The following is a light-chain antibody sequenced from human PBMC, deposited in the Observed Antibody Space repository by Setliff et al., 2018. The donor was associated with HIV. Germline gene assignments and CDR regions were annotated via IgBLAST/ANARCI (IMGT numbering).Light chain of an antibody. V-gene: IGLV1-51*01. CDR3: GTWDSSLSAYV. CDR2: DNT. CDR1: DSNIGNNNY. Sequence: QSVLTQPPSVSAAPGQKVTISCSGSDSNIGNNNYVSWYQQLPGTAPKLLIYDNTKRPSGIPDRFSGSKSGTSATLGITGLQTGDETDYYCGTWDSSLSAYVFGTGTKVTVL. J-gene: IGLJ1*01.